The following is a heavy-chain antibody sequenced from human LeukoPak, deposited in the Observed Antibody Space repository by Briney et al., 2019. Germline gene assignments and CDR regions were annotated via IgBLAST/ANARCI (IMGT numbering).Heavy chain of an antibody. J-gene: IGHJ4*02. V-gene: IGHV3-23*01. CDR3: AKTPPMTTVTNFFDY. Sequence: GGSLRLSCAASGFTFSSYAMRWARQAPGKGLEWVSAISGSGGSTYYADSVKGRFTISRDNSKNTLYLQMNSLRAEDKAVYYCAKTPPMTTVTNFFDYWGQGTLVTVSS. CDR2: ISGSGGST. CDR1: GFTFSSYA. D-gene: IGHD4-17*01.